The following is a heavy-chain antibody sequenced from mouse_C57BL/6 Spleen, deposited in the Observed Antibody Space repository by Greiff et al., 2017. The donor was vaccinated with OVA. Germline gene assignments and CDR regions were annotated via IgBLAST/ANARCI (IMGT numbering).Heavy chain of an antibody. Sequence: QVQLQQSGAELVRPGASVTLSCKASGYTFTDYEMHWVKQTPVHGLEWIGSIDPETGGTAYNQKFNGKAILTADKSSSTAYMELRSLTSEDAAVYYCTPYYYGRGFAYWGQGTLVTVSA. CDR3: TPYYYGRGFAY. CDR1: GYTFTDYE. V-gene: IGHV1-15*01. J-gene: IGHJ3*01. D-gene: IGHD1-1*01. CDR2: IDPETGGT.